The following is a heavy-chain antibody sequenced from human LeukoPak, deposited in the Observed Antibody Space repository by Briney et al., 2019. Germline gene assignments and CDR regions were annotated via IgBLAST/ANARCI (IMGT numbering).Heavy chain of an antibody. CDR3: SRRADYGDTTSDY. V-gene: IGHV3-73*01. D-gene: IGHD4/OR15-4a*01. CDR2: IRSKGNSYAT. J-gene: IGHJ4*02. Sequence: GGSLRLSXAASGFTFSGSALHWVRQAPGKGLEWVGRIRSKGNSYATEYAASVKGRFTISRDDSKNTAYLQMNSLNSEDTAVYYCSRRADYGDTTSDYWGQGTLVTVSS. CDR1: GFTFSGSA.